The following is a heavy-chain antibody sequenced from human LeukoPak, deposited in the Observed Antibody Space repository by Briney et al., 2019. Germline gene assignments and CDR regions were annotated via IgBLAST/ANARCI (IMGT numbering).Heavy chain of an antibody. V-gene: IGHV3-7*03. J-gene: IGHJ4*02. CDR3: ARDLARGSGSEPTPSFDY. Sequence: GSLTLSCAASGFTFSSYWMSWVRQAPGKGVAWVANIKQDGSEKYYVDSVKGRFIISRDNAKNSLYLQMNSLRAEDTAVYYCARDLARGSGSEPTPSFDYWGQGTLVTVPS. CDR2: IKQDGSEK. CDR1: GFTFSSYW. D-gene: IGHD3-10*01.